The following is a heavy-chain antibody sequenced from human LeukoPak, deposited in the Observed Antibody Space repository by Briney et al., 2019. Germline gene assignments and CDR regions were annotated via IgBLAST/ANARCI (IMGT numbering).Heavy chain of an antibody. J-gene: IGHJ5*02. CDR2: IYYSGST. D-gene: IGHD2-2*01. Sequence: PSETLSLTCTVSGGSISSSSYYWGWILQPPGKGLEWIGSIYYSGSTYYNPSLKSRVTISVDTSKNQFSLKLSSVTAADTAVYYCASRDIVVLGFDPWGQGTLVTVSS. V-gene: IGHV4-39*07. CDR1: GGSISSSSYY. CDR3: ASRDIVVLGFDP.